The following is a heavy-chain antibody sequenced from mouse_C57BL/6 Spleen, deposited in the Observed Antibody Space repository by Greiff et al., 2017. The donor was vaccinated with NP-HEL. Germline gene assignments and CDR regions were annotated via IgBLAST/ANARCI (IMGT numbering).Heavy chain of an antibody. CDR3: ASPYDYDVGLYAMDY. D-gene: IGHD2-4*01. J-gene: IGHJ4*01. CDR2: ISSGSSTI. CDR1: GFTFSDYG. V-gene: IGHV5-17*01. Sequence: DVMLVESGGGLVKPGGSLKLSCAASGFTFSDYGMHWVRQAPEKGLEWVAYISSGSSTIYYADTVKGRFTISRDNAKNTLFLQMTSLRSEDTAMYYCASPYDYDVGLYAMDYWGQGTSVTVSS.